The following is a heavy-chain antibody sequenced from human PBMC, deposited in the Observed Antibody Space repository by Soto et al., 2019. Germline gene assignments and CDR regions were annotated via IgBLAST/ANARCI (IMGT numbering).Heavy chain of an antibody. CDR3: ARVRGYSYGFDY. J-gene: IGHJ4*02. Sequence: QVQLVQSGAEVKKPGASVKVSCKTSGYTFTSYGISWVRQAPGQGLEWMGWISAYNRHTNYTQKIKGRVTMTTDTFTSTAYMELRSLRADDTAVYYCARVRGYSYGFDYWGQGTLVTVSS. CDR2: ISAYNRHT. D-gene: IGHD5-18*01. V-gene: IGHV1-18*01. CDR1: GYTFTSYG.